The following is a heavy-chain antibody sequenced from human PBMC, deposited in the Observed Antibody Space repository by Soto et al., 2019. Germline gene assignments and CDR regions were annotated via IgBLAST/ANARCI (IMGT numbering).Heavy chain of an antibody. CDR3: ARPYDFHTGYYYGMDV. CDR1: GCTFSSYA. CDR2: IIPIFGTA. Sequence: SSVKVSCKASGCTFSSYAISWVRQAPGQGLEWMGGIIPIFGTANYAQKFQGRVTITADESTSTAYMELSSLRSEDTAVYYCARPYDFHTGYYYGMDVWGQGTTVTVSS. J-gene: IGHJ6*02. V-gene: IGHV1-69*13. D-gene: IGHD3-3*01.